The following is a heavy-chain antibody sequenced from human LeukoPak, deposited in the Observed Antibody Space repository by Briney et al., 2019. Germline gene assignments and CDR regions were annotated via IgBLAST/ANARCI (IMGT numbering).Heavy chain of an antibody. CDR2: IRSSSSYI. V-gene: IGHV3-21*01. CDR1: GFTFSSYS. CDR3: ARDTAMVRDFDY. D-gene: IGHD5-18*01. J-gene: IGHJ4*02. Sequence: PGGSLRLSCAASGFTFSSYSMNWVRQAPGKGLEWVSSIRSSSSYIYYADSVKGRFTISRDNAKNSLYLQMNSLRAEDTAVYYCARDTAMVRDFDYWGQGTLVTVSS.